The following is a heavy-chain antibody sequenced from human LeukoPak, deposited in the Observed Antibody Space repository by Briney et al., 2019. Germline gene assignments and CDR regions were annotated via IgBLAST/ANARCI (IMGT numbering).Heavy chain of an antibody. V-gene: IGHV6-1*01. CDR2: TSYRSKWYN. D-gene: IGHD3-22*01. CDR3: ARGYYYDSSGYGPWAFDI. CDR1: GDSVSSNSAA. J-gene: IGHJ3*02. Sequence: PSQTLSLTCAISGDSVSSNSAAWNWIRQSPSRGLEWLGRTSYRSKWYNDYAVSVKSRITINPDTSKNQFSLQLNSVTPEDTAVYYCARGYYYDSSGYGPWAFDIWGQGTMVTVSS.